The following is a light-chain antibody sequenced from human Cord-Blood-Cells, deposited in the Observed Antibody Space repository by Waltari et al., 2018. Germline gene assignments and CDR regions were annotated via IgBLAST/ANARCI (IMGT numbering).Light chain of an antibody. CDR2: EVS. V-gene: IGLV2-14*01. J-gene: IGLJ3*02. CDR1: SSDVGGYNY. Sequence: SALTQPASVSGSPGQSITISCTGTSSDVGGYNYVSWYQQHPGKAPTHMIYEVSNRPSGFANRFAGANSGNTASLTTSGLQAEDEADYYCSSYTSSSTPYWVFGGGTKLTVL. CDR3: SSYTSSSTPYWV.